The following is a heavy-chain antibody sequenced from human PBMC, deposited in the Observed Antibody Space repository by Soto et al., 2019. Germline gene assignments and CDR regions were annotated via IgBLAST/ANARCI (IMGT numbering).Heavy chain of an antibody. Sequence: GGSLRLSCAASGFTFSSYAMSWVRQAPGKGLEWVSTIISTGGTYYADSVRGRFTITRDNSKNTLYLQMNSLRAEDTAVYYCAKVYGDYYHAFPIWGQGTMVTVSS. V-gene: IGHV3-23*01. CDR3: AKVYGDYYHAFPI. CDR1: GFTFSSYA. CDR2: IISTGGT. J-gene: IGHJ3*02. D-gene: IGHD4-17*01.